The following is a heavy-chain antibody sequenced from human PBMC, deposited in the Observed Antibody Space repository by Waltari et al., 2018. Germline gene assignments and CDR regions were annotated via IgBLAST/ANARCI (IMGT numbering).Heavy chain of an antibody. CDR3: ARLEYCTGSNCYGDS. CDR2: INHSGST. J-gene: IGHJ4*02. Sequence: QVQLQQWGAGLLKPSETLSLTCAVYGGSFSGYYWSWIRQPPGKGLEWIGEINHSGSTNYNPSLKSRVTISVDTSKNQFSLKLSSVTAADTAVYYCARLEYCTGSNCYGDSWGQGTLVTVSS. V-gene: IGHV4-34*01. CDR1: GGSFSGYY. D-gene: IGHD2-8*02.